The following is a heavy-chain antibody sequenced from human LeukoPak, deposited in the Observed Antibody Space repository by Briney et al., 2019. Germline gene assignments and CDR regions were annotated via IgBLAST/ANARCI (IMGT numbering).Heavy chain of an antibody. D-gene: IGHD1-26*01. V-gene: IGHV3-7*01. J-gene: IGHJ4*02. CDR2: IKQDGREK. Sequence: GGSLRLSCAASGFTFSSYWMRWVRQAPGKGLELVANIKQDGREKYYVDSVQGRFTISRDNAKNSLHLQMNSLRVEDTAVYYCARRIVGPTSGGDYWGQGTPVTVSS. CDR1: GFTFSSYW. CDR3: ARRIVGPTSGGDY.